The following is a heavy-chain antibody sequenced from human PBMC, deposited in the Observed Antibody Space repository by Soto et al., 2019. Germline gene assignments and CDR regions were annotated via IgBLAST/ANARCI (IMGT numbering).Heavy chain of an antibody. CDR1: G. Sequence: GMPCVGLGPGRGLEHVSVISSQGGSTNYADAVKGRFTISRDNSKNTLYLQMNSLRAEDTAVYYCAKGSPSGVPYYCAYWGQGT. CDR3: AKGSPSGVPYYCAY. V-gene: IGHV3-64*04. CDR2: ISSQGGST. D-gene: IGHD2-8*01. J-gene: IGHJ4*02.